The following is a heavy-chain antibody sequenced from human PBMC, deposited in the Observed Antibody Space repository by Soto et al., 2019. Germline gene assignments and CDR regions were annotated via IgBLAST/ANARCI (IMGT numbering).Heavy chain of an antibody. CDR2: ISYDGSNK. CDR1: GFTFSSYA. CDR3: ARDQYSSGWYYYYGMDV. Sequence: GGSLRLSCAASGFTFSSYAMHWVRQAPGKGLEWVAVISYDGSNKYYADSVKGRFTISRDNSKNTLYLQMNSLRAEDTAVYYCARDQYSSGWYYYYGMDVWGQGTTVTVSS. J-gene: IGHJ6*02. V-gene: IGHV3-30-3*01. D-gene: IGHD6-19*01.